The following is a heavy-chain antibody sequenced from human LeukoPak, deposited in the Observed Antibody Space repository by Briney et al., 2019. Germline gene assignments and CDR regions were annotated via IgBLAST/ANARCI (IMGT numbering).Heavy chain of an antibody. CDR1: GFTFSSYG. D-gene: IGHD3-10*01. Sequence: PGGSLRLSCAASGFTFSSYGMHWVRQAPGKGLEWVAVIWYDGSNKYYADSVKGRFTISRDNSKDTLYLQMNSLRAEDTAVYYCLMVRGVIITLSGFDYWGQGTLVTVSS. CDR2: IWYDGSNK. V-gene: IGHV3-30*02. CDR3: LMVRGVIITLSGFDY. J-gene: IGHJ4*02.